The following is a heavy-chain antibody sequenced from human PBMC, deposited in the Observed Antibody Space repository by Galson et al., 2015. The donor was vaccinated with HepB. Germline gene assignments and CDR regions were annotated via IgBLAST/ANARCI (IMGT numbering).Heavy chain of an antibody. Sequence: SLRLSCAASGFTFSSYSMNWVRQAPGKGLEWVSSISSSSSYIYYADSVKGRFTISRDNAKNSLYLQMNSLRAEDTAVYYCARESQWELLRLDAFDIWGQGTMVTVSS. CDR2: ISSSSSYI. CDR3: ARESQWELLRLDAFDI. CDR1: GFTFSSYS. V-gene: IGHV3-21*01. J-gene: IGHJ3*02. D-gene: IGHD1-26*01.